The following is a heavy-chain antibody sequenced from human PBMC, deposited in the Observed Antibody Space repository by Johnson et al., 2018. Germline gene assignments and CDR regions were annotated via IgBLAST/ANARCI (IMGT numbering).Heavy chain of an antibody. CDR1: GYTFTSYA. CDR3: ARSLEAPFYYYRDV. CDR2: INAGNGNT. D-gene: IGHD3-10*01. V-gene: IGHV1-3*01. Sequence: QVQLVESGAEVKKSGASVKVSCKASGYTFTSYAIHWVRQAPGQRLEWMGWINAGNGNTKYSQNFQARVIITTDTSATTAYMGVSSLRSEDTAVYYCARSLEAPFYYYRDVWGKGTTVTVSS. J-gene: IGHJ6*03.